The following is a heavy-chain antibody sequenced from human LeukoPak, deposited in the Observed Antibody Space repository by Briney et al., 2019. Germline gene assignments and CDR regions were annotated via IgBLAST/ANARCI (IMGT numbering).Heavy chain of an antibody. CDR3: ARGKGQLVLFDY. D-gene: IGHD6-6*01. V-gene: IGHV3-53*01. CDR1: RFTVSSNY. CDR2: IYSGGST. J-gene: IGHJ4*02. Sequence: PGGSLRLSCAASRFTVSSNYMSWVRQAPGKGLEWVSVIYSGGSTYYADSVKGRFTISRDNSKNTLYLQMNSLRAEDTAVYYCARGKGQLVLFDYWGQGTLVTVSS.